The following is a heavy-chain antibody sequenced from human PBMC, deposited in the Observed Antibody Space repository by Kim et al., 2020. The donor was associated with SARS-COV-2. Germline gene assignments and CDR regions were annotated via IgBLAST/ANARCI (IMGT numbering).Heavy chain of an antibody. J-gene: IGHJ6*02. D-gene: IGHD3-22*01. CDR2: IYPGDSDT. V-gene: IGHV5-51*01. CDR1: GYSFTSYW. CDR3: ARRSDSATNYYYYYGMDV. Sequence: GESLKISCKGSGYSFTSYWIGWVRQMPGKGLEWMGIIYPGDSDTRYSPSFQGQVTISADKSISTAYLQWSSLKASDTAMYYCARRSDSATNYYYYYGMDVWGQGTTVTVSS.